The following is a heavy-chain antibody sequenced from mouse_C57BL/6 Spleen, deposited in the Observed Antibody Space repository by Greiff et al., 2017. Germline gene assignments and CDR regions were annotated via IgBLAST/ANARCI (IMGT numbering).Heavy chain of an antibody. Sequence: QVQLQQPGAELVKPGASVKVSCKASGYTFTSYWMHWVKQRPGQGLAWIGRLHPSDSDTNSNQKFKGKATLTVDKSSSTAYMQLSSLTSEDSAVYYCAIHGTRDYWGQGTTLTVSS. J-gene: IGHJ2*01. CDR1: GYTFTSYW. CDR3: AIHGTRDY. V-gene: IGHV1-74*01. D-gene: IGHD1-1*01. CDR2: LHPSDSDT.